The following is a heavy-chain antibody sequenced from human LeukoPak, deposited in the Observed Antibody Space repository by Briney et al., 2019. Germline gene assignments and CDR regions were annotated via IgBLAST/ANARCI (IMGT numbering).Heavy chain of an antibody. V-gene: IGHV4-39*01. CDR1: GRSISSNSYF. Sequence: SETLSLTCTVSGRSISSNSYFWGWIRQPPGKGLEWIGIIHYSGSIYYSPSLKSRLSISIDTSKNQFSLKLSSVTAADTAVYYCASQKTLVRGAIRLFDASDIWGQGTVVTVSS. D-gene: IGHD3-10*01. J-gene: IGHJ3*02. CDR3: ASQKTLVRGAIRLFDASDI. CDR2: IHYSGSI.